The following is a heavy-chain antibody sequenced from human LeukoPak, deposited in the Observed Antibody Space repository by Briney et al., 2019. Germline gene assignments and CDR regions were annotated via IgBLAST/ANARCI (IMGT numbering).Heavy chain of an antibody. J-gene: IGHJ4*02. V-gene: IGHV5-10-1*01. CDR1: GYSFTNYW. D-gene: IGHD1-1*01. CDR2: IDPSDSYT. CDR3: ARRAAGTTGRFDY. Sequence: GESLRISCKGSGYSFTNYWITWVRQMPGKGPEWMGRIDPSDSYTNYSPSFQGHVTISADKSISTAYLQWSSLKASDTAMYYCARRAAGTTGRFDYWGQGTLVTVSS.